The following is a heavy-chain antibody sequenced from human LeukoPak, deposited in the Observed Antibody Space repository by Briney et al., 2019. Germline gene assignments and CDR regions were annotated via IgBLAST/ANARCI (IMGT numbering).Heavy chain of an antibody. CDR3: ARYSGSCFDY. D-gene: IGHD1-26*01. V-gene: IGHV1-46*01. CDR2: IYPSGGGT. CDR1: GYTFTSYY. J-gene: IGHJ4*02. Sequence: ASVKVSCKASGYTFTSYYLHWMRQAPGQGLEWMGIIYPSGGGTSYAQKFQGRVTMTTDTSTSTVYMELSSLRSEDTAVYYCARYSGSCFDYWGQGTLVTVSS.